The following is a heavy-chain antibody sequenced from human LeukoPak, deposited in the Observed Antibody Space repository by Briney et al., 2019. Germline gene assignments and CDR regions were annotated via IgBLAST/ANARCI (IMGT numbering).Heavy chain of an antibody. CDR1: GGSINNYY. V-gene: IGHV4-4*07. J-gene: IGHJ4*02. D-gene: IGHD3-22*01. CDR2: IYSSGST. CDR3: ARTTIYYFDNSGYYN. Sequence: PSETLSLTCTVSGGSINNYYWSWIRQPAGKGLEWIGLIYSSGSTSYNPSLKSRVTMSVDTSKKQFSLRLSSVTAADTAVYYCARTTIYYFDNSGYYNWGQGTLVTVSS.